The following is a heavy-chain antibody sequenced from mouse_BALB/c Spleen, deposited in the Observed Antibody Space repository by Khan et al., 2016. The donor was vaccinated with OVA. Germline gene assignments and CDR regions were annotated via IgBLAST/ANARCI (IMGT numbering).Heavy chain of an antibody. D-gene: IGHD2-1*01. Sequence: QIQLVQSGPELKKPEETVKISCKASGYTFTDYGVNWVKQAPGEGLLWMGWINTYTGQATYVDEFKGRFAFSLETSASTAHLQIYNLKNEDMATYFCARSLGNYLLDLWGQGTTLTVSS. J-gene: IGHJ2*01. CDR2: INTYTGQA. CDR3: ARSLGNYLLDL. V-gene: IGHV9-1*02. CDR1: GYTFTDYG.